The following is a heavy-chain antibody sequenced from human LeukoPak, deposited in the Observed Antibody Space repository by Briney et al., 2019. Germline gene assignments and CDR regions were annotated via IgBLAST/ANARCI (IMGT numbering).Heavy chain of an antibody. V-gene: IGHV3-20*04. CDR1: RYTFDDYG. D-gene: IGHD5-18*01. Sequence: GGSLRLSCAASRYTFDDYGMNWVRQAPGKGLEWVSGLNWNGGSTGYADSVKGRFTISRDNAKNSLYLQMNSVRAEDTALYYCARGLPRGGYNFGLGPFDIWGQGTMVTVSS. CDR2: LNWNGGST. CDR3: ARGLPRGGYNFGLGPFDI. J-gene: IGHJ3*02.